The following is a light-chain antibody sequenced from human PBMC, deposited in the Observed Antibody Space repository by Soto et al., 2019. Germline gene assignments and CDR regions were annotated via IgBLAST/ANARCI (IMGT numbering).Light chain of an antibody. CDR2: DHH. CDR1: SSNVGGNY. J-gene: IGLJ2*01. CDR3: GTWDIRLDTVV. Sequence: QSVLTQPPPVSAAQGQKITISCSGSSSNVGGNYVSRYHVLPQTASKILISDHHKRHSGIPDRFSGSKSGTSATLGITDLQTGDEAEYYCGTWDIRLDTVVFAGGTKVTVL. V-gene: IGLV1-51*01.